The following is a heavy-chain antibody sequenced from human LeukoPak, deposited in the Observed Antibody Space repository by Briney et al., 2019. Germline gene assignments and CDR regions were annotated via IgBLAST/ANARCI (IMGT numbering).Heavy chain of an antibody. CDR3: ARERGNLRGDAFDI. V-gene: IGHV4-4*07. Sequence: PSETLSLTCTVSGVSFSSYYWTWIRQPAGKGLEWIGRIFSSGNTNYSPSLESRVTMSIDTTKNQFSLKLTSVTAADTAVYYCARERGNLRGDAFDIWGQGTMVTVSS. CDR2: IFSSGNT. D-gene: IGHD1-26*01. CDR1: GVSFSSYY. J-gene: IGHJ3*02.